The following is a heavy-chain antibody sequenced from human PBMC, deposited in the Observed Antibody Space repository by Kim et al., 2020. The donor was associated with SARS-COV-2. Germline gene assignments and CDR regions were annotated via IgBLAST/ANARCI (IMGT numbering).Heavy chain of an antibody. CDR2: FDPEDGET. J-gene: IGHJ4*02. D-gene: IGHD1-26*01. CDR1: GYTLTELS. CDR3: ATLPTSRKWELGFDY. V-gene: IGHV1-24*01. Sequence: ASVKVSCKVSGYTLTELSMHWVRQAPGKGLEWMGGFDPEDGETIYAQKFQGRVTMTEDTSTDTAYMELSSLRSEDTAVYYCATLPTSRKWELGFDYWGQGTLVTVSS.